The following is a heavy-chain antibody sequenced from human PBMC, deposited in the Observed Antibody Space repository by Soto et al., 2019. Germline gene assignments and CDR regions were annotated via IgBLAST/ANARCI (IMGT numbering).Heavy chain of an antibody. CDR3: ARGLWEWSYYYYGMDV. J-gene: IGHJ6*02. CDR2: INPNSGGT. V-gene: IGHV1-2*04. CDR1: GYTFTGYY. Sequence: ASVKVSCKASGYTFTGYYMHWVRQAPGQGLEWMGWINPNSGGTNYAQKFQGWVTMTRDTSISTAYMELSRLRSDDTAVYYCARGLWEWSYYYYGMDVWGQGTTVTVSS. D-gene: IGHD3-3*01.